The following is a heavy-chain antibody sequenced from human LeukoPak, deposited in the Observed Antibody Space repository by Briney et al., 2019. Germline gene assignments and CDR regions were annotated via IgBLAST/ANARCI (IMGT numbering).Heavy chain of an antibody. D-gene: IGHD2-15*01. Sequence: GGTLRLSCAASGFTFSTYAMSWVRQAPGKGLEWVSTIDGSGGITYFADSVKGRFTFSRDNSKNTLYLQMNSLRAEDTAVYYCAKDRGVVVVAAPYYFDYWGQGTLVTVSS. V-gene: IGHV3-23*01. CDR1: GFTFSTYA. CDR2: IDGSGGIT. CDR3: AKDRGVVVVAAPYYFDY. J-gene: IGHJ4*02.